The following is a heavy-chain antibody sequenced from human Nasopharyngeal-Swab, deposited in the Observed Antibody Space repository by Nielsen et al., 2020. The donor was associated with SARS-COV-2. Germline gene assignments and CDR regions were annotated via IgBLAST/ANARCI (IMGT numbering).Heavy chain of an antibody. V-gene: IGHV1-2*04. D-gene: IGHD1-26*01. CDR2: INPNSGGT. Sequence: ASVKVSCKASGYTFTGDYMHWVRQAPGQGLEWMGWINPNSGGTNYAQKFQGWVTMTRDTSISTAYMELSRLRSDDTAVYYCARGSSGVGATSFLYYYYMDVWGKGTTVTVSS. CDR1: GYTFTGDY. J-gene: IGHJ6*03. CDR3: ARGSSGVGATSFLYYYYMDV.